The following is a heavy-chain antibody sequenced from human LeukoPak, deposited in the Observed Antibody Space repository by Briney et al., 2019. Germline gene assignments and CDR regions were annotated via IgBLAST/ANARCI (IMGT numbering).Heavy chain of an antibody. CDR1: GYTFTSYG. CDR3: ARESMITFGGDTFDP. D-gene: IGHD3-16*01. V-gene: IGHV1-18*04. Sequence: ASVKVSCKASGYTFTSYGISWVRQAPGQWLEWMGWISAYNGNTNYAQKLQGRVTMTTDTSTSTAYMELRSLRSDDTAVYYCARESMITFGGDTFDPWGQGTLVTVSS. J-gene: IGHJ5*02. CDR2: ISAYNGNT.